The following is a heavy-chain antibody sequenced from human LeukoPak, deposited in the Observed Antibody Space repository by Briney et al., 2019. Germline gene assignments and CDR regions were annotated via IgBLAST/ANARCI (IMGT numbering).Heavy chain of an antibody. V-gene: IGHV1-2*02. CDR2: TNPNSGGT. D-gene: IGHD3-9*01. CDR1: GYTFTCYY. J-gene: IGHJ5*02. Sequence: ASVKVSCKASGYTFTCYYMHWVRQAPGQGLEWMGWTNPNSGGTNYAQKFQGRVTMTRDTSISTAYMELSRLRSDDTAVYYCASSRASYVIVTGYYTPNNWFDPWGQGTLVTVSS. CDR3: ASSRASYVIVTGYYTPNNWFDP.